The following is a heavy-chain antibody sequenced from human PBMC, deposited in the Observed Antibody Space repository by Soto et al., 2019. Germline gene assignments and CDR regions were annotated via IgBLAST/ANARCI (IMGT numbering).Heavy chain of an antibody. CDR3: AREIVTAGGNNYFDP. V-gene: IGHV4-4*02. D-gene: IGHD2-21*02. CDR1: GGTVASSHW. CDR2: VYHTGGT. Sequence: SETLSLTCGVSGGTVASSHWWSWVRQSPGRGLEWIGNVYHTGGTNFNPSLQSRVTFSVDKSNNQFSLRLTSVAAADTAVYFCAREIVTAGGNNYFDPWGPGTLVTVSS. J-gene: IGHJ5*02.